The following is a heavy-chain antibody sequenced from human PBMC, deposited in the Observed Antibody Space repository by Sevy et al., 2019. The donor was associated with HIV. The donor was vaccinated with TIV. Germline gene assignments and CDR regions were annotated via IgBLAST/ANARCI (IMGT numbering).Heavy chain of an antibody. D-gene: IGHD3-10*01. CDR1: GGSISSGDYY. V-gene: IGHV4-30-4*01. CDR2: IYYSGST. J-gene: IGHJ5*02. Sequence: SETLSLTCTVSGGSISSGDYYWSWIRQPPGKGLEWIGYIYYSGSTYYNPSLKSRVTISVDTSKNQCSLKLSSVTAADTAVYYCARDPSRGTGWFDPWGQGTLVTVSS. CDR3: ARDPSRGTGWFDP.